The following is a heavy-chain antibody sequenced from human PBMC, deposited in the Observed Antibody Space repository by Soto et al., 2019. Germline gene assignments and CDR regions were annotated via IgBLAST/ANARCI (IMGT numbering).Heavy chain of an antibody. CDR3: ATKGGGDRILDY. Sequence: QITLKESGPALVKPTQTLTLACTFSGFSLSTRGVGVGWIRQPPGKALEWLALIYWDDVKHYSPSLMSRLPNTQEPSKNQVAPTRTNMDPVDTATYYCATKGGGDRILDYWGQGTLVTVSS. CDR1: GFSLSTRGVG. CDR2: IYWDDVK. J-gene: IGHJ4*02. V-gene: IGHV2-5*02. D-gene: IGHD3-16*01.